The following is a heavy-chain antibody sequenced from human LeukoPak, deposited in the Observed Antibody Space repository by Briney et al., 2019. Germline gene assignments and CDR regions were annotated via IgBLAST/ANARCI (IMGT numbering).Heavy chain of an antibody. CDR2: IIPIFGTA. Sequence: SVKVSCKASGGTFSSYAISWVRQAPGQGLEWTGEIIPIFGTANYAQKFQGRVTITADESTSTAYMELSSLRSEDTAVYYCARDQGEMALNAFDIWGQGTMVTVSS. J-gene: IGHJ3*02. V-gene: IGHV1-69*13. CDR1: GGTFSSYA. CDR3: ARDQGEMALNAFDI. D-gene: IGHD5-24*01.